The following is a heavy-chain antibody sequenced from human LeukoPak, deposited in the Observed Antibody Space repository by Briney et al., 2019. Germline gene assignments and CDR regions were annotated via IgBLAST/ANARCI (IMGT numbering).Heavy chain of an antibody. V-gene: IGHV3-30-3*01. CDR3: GRDLTNLDHLRYHNGMDY. J-gene: IGHJ6*02. CDR2: ISSDGTNK. CDR1: GFTVRSCG. D-gene: IGHD1-14*01. Sequence: PGGSLRLSYVASGFTVRSCGMHWVRQAPGKGLEWVIVISSDGTNKYYADSVKGRFTVSRDNSKNTLYLQMNSLRDKDTAVYYCGRDLTNLDHLRYHNGMDYWGQGTTVTVSS.